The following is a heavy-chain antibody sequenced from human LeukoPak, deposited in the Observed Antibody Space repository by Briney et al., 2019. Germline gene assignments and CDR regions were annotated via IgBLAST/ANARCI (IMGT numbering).Heavy chain of an antibody. V-gene: IGHV3-53*01. J-gene: IGHJ4*02. D-gene: IGHD1-26*01. CDR3: AKTYRGSYYRSYFDY. Sequence: GGSLRLSCAASGFTVSSHYVSWVRQARGKGLEWVAVIYSGGSTYYADSVKGRFTISRHNSKNTLSLQVNCLRPGDTAVYYCAKTYRGSYYRSYFDYWGQGTLVTVSS. CDR2: IYSGGST. CDR1: GFTVSSHY.